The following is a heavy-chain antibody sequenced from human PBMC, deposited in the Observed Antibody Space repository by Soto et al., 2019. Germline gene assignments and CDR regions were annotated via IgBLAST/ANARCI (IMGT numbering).Heavy chain of an antibody. J-gene: IGHJ4*02. D-gene: IGHD4-4*01. CDR2: IFDSGNA. Sequence: QVQLQESGPGLVKPSETLSLTGTVSGGSINSYCWSWIRQPPGKALEWIAYIFDSGNANYNPSLKSRVTISVDTSKNQFSLKLTSVTAADTAVYYCARHRRTTVSKFYFDNWGQGALVTVSS. CDR1: GGSINSYC. CDR3: ARHRRTTVSKFYFDN. V-gene: IGHV4-59*08.